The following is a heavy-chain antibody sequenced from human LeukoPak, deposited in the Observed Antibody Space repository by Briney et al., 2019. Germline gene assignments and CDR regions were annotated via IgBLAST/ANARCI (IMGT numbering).Heavy chain of an antibody. CDR2: INPNSGGT. Sequence: ASVKVSCKASGYTFTGYYMHWVRQAPRQGLEWMGRINPNSGGTNYAQKFQGRVTMTRDTSISTAYMELSRLRSDDTAVYYCARGPGGGVIIVEGGYFDYWGQGTLVTVSS. J-gene: IGHJ4*02. D-gene: IGHD3-10*01. CDR3: ARGPGGGVIIVEGGYFDY. CDR1: GYTFTGYY. V-gene: IGHV1-2*06.